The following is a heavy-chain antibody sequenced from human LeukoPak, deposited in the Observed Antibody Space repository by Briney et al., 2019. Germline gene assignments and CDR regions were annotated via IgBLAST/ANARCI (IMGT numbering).Heavy chain of an antibody. CDR3: AKGDWAWLRLIDY. CDR1: GFTFRSHA. J-gene: IGHJ4*02. D-gene: IGHD5-12*01. CDR2: IYENGGTT. V-gene: IGHV3-23*01. Sequence: GGSLRLSCVGSGFTFRSHAMSWVRQAPEKGLEFVSGIYENGGTTYYADSVKGRFSISRDNSKNTLYLQMNSLRAEDTAVYYCAKGDWAWLRLIDYWGQGTLVTVSS.